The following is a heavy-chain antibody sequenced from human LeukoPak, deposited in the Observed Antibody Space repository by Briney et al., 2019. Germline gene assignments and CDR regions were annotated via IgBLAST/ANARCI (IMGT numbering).Heavy chain of an antibody. J-gene: IGHJ4*02. CDR2: INPNSGGT. Sequence: ASVKVSCKASGYTFTGYYMHWVRQAPGQGLEWMGWINPNSGGTNYAQKFQGRVTMTRDTSISTAYMELSRLRSDDTAVYYCARVGGGIVVVVAADFDYWGQGTLVTVSS. V-gene: IGHV1-2*02. CDR1: GYTFTGYY. CDR3: ARVGGGIVVVVAADFDY. D-gene: IGHD2-15*01.